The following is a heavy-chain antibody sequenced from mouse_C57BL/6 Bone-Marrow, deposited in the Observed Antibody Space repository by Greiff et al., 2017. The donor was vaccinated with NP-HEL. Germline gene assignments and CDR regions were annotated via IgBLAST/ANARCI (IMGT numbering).Heavy chain of an antibody. CDR2: IDPENGDT. CDR1: GFNIKDDY. Sequence: EVQLVESGAELVRPGASVKLSCTASGFNIKDDYMHWVKQRPEQGLEWIGWIDPENGDTEYASKFQGKATITADTSSNTAYLQLSSLTSEDTAVYYCTPLLLRYLAWFAYWGQGTLVTVSA. CDR3: TPLLLRYLAWFAY. D-gene: IGHD1-1*01. J-gene: IGHJ3*01. V-gene: IGHV14-4*01.